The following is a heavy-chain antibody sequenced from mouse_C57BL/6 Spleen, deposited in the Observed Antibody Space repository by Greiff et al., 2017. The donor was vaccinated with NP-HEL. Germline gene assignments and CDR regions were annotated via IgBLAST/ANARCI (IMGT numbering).Heavy chain of an antibody. CDR2: IRLKSDNYAT. J-gene: IGHJ4*01. Sequence: EVKLMESGGGLVQPGGSMKLSCVASGFTFSNYWMNWVRQSPEKGLEWVAQIRLKSDNYATHYAESVKGRFTISRDDSKSSVYLQMNNLRAEDTGIYYCTGARVTTGAMDYWGQGTSVTVSS. CDR3: TGARVTTGAMDY. CDR1: GFTFSNYW. V-gene: IGHV6-3*01. D-gene: IGHD1-1*01.